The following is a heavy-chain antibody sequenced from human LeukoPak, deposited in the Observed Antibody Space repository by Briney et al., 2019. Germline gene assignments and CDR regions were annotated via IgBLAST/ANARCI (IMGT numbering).Heavy chain of an antibody. Sequence: SETLSLTCTVSGGSISSYYWSWIRQPPGKGLEWIGTFYSDGSTSYNPSLKSRLTISVNTSRNQFSLKLTSVTSADTAVYYCARSLSGLDSGDRWGQGTLVTVS. J-gene: IGHJ5*02. CDR1: GGSISSYY. CDR3: ARSLSGLDSGDR. D-gene: IGHD5-12*01. CDR2: FYSDGST. V-gene: IGHV4-59*01.